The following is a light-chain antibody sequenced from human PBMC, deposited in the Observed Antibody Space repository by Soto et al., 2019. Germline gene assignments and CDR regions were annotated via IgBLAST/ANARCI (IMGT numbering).Light chain of an antibody. CDR3: SSYTSSSTVV. Sequence: QSALTQPASVYGSPGQTITISCTGTSSDVGGYNFVSWYQQHPGKAPKLMIYEVSNRPSGVSNRFSGSKSGNTASLTISGLQPEVEADYYCSSYTSSSTVVFGTGTKGAVL. CDR2: EVS. V-gene: IGLV2-14*03. CDR1: SSDVGGYNF. J-gene: IGLJ1*01.